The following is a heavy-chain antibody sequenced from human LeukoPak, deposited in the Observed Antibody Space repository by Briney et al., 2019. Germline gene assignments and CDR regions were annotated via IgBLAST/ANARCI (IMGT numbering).Heavy chain of an antibody. Sequence: PSETLSLTCTASGGSISSSSAYWGWIRQPPGKGLEWIGSIYYSGSTYYNPSLKSRVTISVDTSKNQFSLKLNSVTAADTAVYYCASLRPRSGYGYYFDYWGQGTLVTVSS. CDR2: IYYSGST. V-gene: IGHV4-39*01. CDR3: ASLRPRSGYGYYFDY. CDR1: GGSISSSSAY. J-gene: IGHJ4*02. D-gene: IGHD3-22*01.